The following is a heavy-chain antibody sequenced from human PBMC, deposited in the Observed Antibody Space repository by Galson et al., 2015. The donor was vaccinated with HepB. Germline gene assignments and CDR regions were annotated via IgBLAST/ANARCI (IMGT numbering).Heavy chain of an antibody. V-gene: IGHV3-23*01. CDR2: ISGSGGST. J-gene: IGHJ4*02. D-gene: IGHD5-18*01. CDR1: GFTFSSYA. CDR3: TRDILGDTAMVFDY. Sequence: SLRLSCAASGFTFSSYAMSWVRQAPGKGLEWVSAISGSGGSTYYADSVKGRFTISRDNSKNTLYLQMNSLRAQDTAVYYCTRDILGDTAMVFDYWGQGTLVTASS.